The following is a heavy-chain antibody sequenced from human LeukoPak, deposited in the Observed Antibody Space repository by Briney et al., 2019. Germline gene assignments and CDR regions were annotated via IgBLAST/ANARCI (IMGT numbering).Heavy chain of an antibody. D-gene: IGHD1-26*01. Sequence: PGGSLRLSCAASGFTFSSYAMSWVRQAPGKGLEWVSAISGSGGSTYYADSVKGRFTISRDNSKNTLYLQMNSLRAEDTAVYYCAKGAPFMAYLEWGDPFDIGGKGTMVTVSS. CDR2: ISGSGGST. J-gene: IGHJ3*02. CDR1: GFTFSSYA. V-gene: IGHV3-23*01. CDR3: AKGAPFMAYLEWGDPFDI.